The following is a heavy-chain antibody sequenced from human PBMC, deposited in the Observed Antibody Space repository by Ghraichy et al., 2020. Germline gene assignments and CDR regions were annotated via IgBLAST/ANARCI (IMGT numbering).Heavy chain of an antibody. V-gene: IGHV4-59*01. CDR2: IYYNGDT. Sequence: SQTLSLTCTVSGGSMNEYYWSWVRQPPGKGLEWIGFIYYNGDTMYNPSLKSRVTILVDTSKNQFSLKLTSMAATDTAMYYCARWRHPVGTYYFDYWGQGTLVTVSS. D-gene: IGHD1-1*01. CDR1: GGSMNEYY. J-gene: IGHJ4*02. CDR3: ARWRHPVGTYYFDY.